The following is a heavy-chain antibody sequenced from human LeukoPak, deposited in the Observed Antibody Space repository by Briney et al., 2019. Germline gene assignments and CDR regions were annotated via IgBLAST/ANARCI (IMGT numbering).Heavy chain of an antibody. J-gene: IGHJ5*02. Sequence: PGGSLRLSCAASGFTFSSYSMNWVRQAPGKGLGWVSSISSSSSYIYYADSVKGRFTISRDNAKNSLYLQMNSLRAEDTAVYYCARKDDVEGWFDPWGQGTLVTVSS. CDR2: ISSSSSYI. CDR3: ARKDDVEGWFDP. CDR1: GFTFSSYS. V-gene: IGHV3-21*01. D-gene: IGHD1-1*01.